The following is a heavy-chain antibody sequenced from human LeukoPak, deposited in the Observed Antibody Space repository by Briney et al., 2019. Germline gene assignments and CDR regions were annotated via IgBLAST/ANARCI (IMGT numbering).Heavy chain of an antibody. J-gene: IGHJ4*02. CDR3: ASPSPGGLAAGLFDY. Sequence: PGGSLRLSCAVSGFIVNSNYMSWVRQAPGKGLEWVSFIYTVGDTYYADSVKGRFTISRHTSKTTLYLQMNSLKVEDTAVYYCASPSPGGLAAGLFDYWGQGTLVTVSS. V-gene: IGHV3-53*04. CDR2: IYTVGDT. CDR1: GFIVNSNY. D-gene: IGHD6-13*01.